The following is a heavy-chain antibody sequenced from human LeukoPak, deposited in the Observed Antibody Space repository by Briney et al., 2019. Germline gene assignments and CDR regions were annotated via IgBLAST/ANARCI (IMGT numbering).Heavy chain of an antibody. CDR3: AKDLGAAVAGY. J-gene: IGHJ4*02. Sequence: GGSLRLPCAASGFTFSSYGTHWVRQAPGKGLEWVAVISFDGSNKYYADSVKGRFTISRDNSKNTLYLQINSLRAEDTAVYYCAKDLGAAVAGYWGQGTLVTVSS. CDR1: GFTFSSYG. V-gene: IGHV3-30*18. CDR2: ISFDGSNK. D-gene: IGHD6-19*01.